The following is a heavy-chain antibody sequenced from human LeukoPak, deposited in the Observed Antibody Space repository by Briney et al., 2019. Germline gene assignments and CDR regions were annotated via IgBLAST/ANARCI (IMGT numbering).Heavy chain of an antibody. CDR2: IIPIFGTA. Sequence: SVKVSCKASGGTFSSYAISWVRQAPGQGLEWMGGIIPIFGTANYAQKFQGRVTITADESTSTAYMELSSLRSEDTAVYYCARGPPRIGYYYYMDVWGKGTTVTVSS. CDR1: GGTFSSYA. D-gene: IGHD1-26*01. CDR3: ARGPPRIGYYYYMDV. V-gene: IGHV1-69*13. J-gene: IGHJ6*03.